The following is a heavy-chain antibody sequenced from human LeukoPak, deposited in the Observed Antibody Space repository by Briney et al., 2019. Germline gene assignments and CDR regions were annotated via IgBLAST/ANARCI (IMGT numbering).Heavy chain of an antibody. CDR3: AKDAVVGSYWFFDL. D-gene: IGHD6-19*01. J-gene: IGHJ2*01. CDR2: ITWNSGTI. Sequence: GRSLRLSCVASGFTFDDYAMHWVRQAPGKGPEWVSGITWNSGTIDYADSVKGRFTISRDNAKNSLYLQMNSLKAEDTALYSCAKDAVVGSYWFFDLWGRGTLVTVSS. CDR1: GFTFDDYA. V-gene: IGHV3-9*01.